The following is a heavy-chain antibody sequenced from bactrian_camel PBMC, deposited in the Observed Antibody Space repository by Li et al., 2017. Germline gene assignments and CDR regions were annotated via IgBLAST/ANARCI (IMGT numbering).Heavy chain of an antibody. Sequence: VQLVESGGGSALAGGSVGLSCAAAGYTFNTYSWFRQAPGKEREGVALIYIGDGRTWHDDSVKGRFTISSDNAKKTLYLQMDNLKPEDTAMYYCAAGDWFRCPQWPGGSWGQGTQVTVS. J-gene: IGHJ4*01. CDR3: AAGDWFRCPQWPGGS. V-gene: IGHV3S1*01. CDR1: GYTFNTYS. CDR2: IYIGDGRT. D-gene: IGHD5*01.